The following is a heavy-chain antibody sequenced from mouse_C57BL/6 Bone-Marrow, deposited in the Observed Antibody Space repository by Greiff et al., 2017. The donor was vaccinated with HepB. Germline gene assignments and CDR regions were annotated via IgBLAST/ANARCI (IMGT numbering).Heavy chain of an antibody. Sequence: QVQLQQPGAELVMPGASVKLSCKASGYTFTSYWMHWVKQRPGQGLEWIGEIDPSDSYTNYTQKFKGKSTLTVDKSSSTAYMQLSSLTSEDSAVYYCARGNYYGSIHFDVWGTGTTVTVSS. CDR1: GYTFTSYW. CDR3: ARGNYYGSIHFDV. D-gene: IGHD1-1*01. J-gene: IGHJ1*03. V-gene: IGHV1-69*01. CDR2: IDPSDSYT.